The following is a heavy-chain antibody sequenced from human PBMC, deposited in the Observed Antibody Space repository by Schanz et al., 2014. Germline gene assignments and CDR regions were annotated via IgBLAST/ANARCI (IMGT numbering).Heavy chain of an antibody. CDR2: ISASGGTT. V-gene: IGHV3-23*04. CDR1: GFTFSAYA. Sequence: VQLVESGGGVVQPGRSLRLSCAASGFTFSAYAMTWVRQIPGKGLEWVSAISASGGTTYYADSVKGRFTISRDNSKNPLYLQMSSLRADDTAVYYCAKAADWPVTRFDPWGQGTLVTVSS. J-gene: IGHJ5*02. D-gene: IGHD3-9*01. CDR3: AKAADWPVTRFDP.